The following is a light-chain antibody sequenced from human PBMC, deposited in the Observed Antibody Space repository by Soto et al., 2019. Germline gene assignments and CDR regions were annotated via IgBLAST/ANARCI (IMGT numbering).Light chain of an antibody. J-gene: IGKJ1*01. CDR3: QQYGSSPT. Sequence: EIVLTQSPGTLSLSPGERATLSCRSSQSVSSNYLAWYQQKPDQAPRLVIYDVSGRATGMPDRFSGSGSGTDFTITISRLEPEDFVVYYCQQYGSSPTFGQGTKVEIK. CDR1: QSVSSNY. CDR2: DVS. V-gene: IGKV3-20*01.